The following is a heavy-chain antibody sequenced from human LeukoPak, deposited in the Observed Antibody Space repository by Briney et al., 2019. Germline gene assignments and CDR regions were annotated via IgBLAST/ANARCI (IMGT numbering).Heavy chain of an antibody. Sequence: PSETLSLTCSVSGGSITSYYWSWIRQPPGKGLEWIGYIYYSGSTNYNPSLKSRVTISVDTSKNQFSLKLSSVTAADTAVYYCARAKSLTIFGVVTQYYFDYWGQGTLVTVSS. J-gene: IGHJ4*02. CDR1: GGSITSYY. V-gene: IGHV4-59*01. CDR3: ARAKSLTIFGVVTQYYFDY. D-gene: IGHD3-3*01. CDR2: IYYSGST.